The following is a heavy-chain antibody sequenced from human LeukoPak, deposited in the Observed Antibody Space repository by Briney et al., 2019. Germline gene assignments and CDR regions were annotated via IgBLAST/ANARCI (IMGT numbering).Heavy chain of an antibody. V-gene: IGHV3-9*01. D-gene: IGHD6-25*01. CDR2: ISWNSGSI. CDR1: GFTFDDYA. J-gene: IGHJ2*01. CDR3: ARDGLAAATLHWCFDL. Sequence: GGSLRLSCAASGFTFDDYAMHWVRQAPGKGLEWVSGISWNSGSIGYADSVKGRFTISRDNARNSLYLQMNSLRAEDTAVYYCARDGLAAATLHWCFDLWGRGTLVTVSS.